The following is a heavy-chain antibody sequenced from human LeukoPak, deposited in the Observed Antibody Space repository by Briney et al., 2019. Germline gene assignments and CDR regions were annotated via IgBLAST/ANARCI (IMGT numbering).Heavy chain of an antibody. J-gene: IGHJ5*02. V-gene: IGHV3-9*01. CDR1: GFTFDDYA. CDR2: ISWNSGSI. Sequence: PGRSLRLSCAASGFTFDDYAMHWVRQAPGKGLEWVSGISWNSGSIGYADSVKGRFTISRDNAKNSLYLQMNSLRAEDTAVYYCAREHPYSSSSSWGQGTLVTVSS. CDR3: AREHPYSSSSS. D-gene: IGHD6-6*01.